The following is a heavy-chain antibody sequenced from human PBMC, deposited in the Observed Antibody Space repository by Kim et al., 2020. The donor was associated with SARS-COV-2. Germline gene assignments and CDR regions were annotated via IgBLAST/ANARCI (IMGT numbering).Heavy chain of an antibody. CDR2: VYYGGDT. J-gene: IGHJ4*02. D-gene: IGHD6-13*01. Sequence: SETLSLTCSVSGDSINSDDFFWVWVRQRPGGGLEWIGNVYYGGDTHYNPSLRVRASVSMDTSMNQFSLKVSSVTAADTAMYFCARQPAGSFSGFDYWGQG. V-gene: IGHV4-39*01. CDR3: ARQPAGSFSGFDY. CDR1: GDSINSDDFF.